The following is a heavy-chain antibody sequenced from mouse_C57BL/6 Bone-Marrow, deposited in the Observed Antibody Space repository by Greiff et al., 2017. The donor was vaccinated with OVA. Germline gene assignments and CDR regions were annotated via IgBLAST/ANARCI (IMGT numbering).Heavy chain of an antibody. CDR1: GYSFTSYY. V-gene: IGHV1-66*01. CDR3: ARCLPWAYYSNYGFDY. J-gene: IGHJ2*01. Sequence: QVQLQQSGPELVKPGASVKISCKASGYSFTSYYIHWVKQRPGQGLEWIGWIYPGRGNTKYNEKFKGKATLTADTSSSTAYMQLSSLTSEDSAVYYCARCLPWAYYSNYGFDYWGQGTTLTVSS. D-gene: IGHD2-5*01. CDR2: IYPGRGNT.